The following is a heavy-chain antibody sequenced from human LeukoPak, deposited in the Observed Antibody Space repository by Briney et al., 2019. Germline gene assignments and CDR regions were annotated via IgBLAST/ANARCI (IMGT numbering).Heavy chain of an antibody. Sequence: GESLKISCKGSGYSFTIYWIGWVRQVPGKGLEWMGIIYPGDSDTRYSPSFQGQVTISADKSISTAYLQWSSLKASDTAMYYCARRRYSSGSGVEFDPWGQGTLVTVSS. CDR1: GYSFTIYW. CDR2: IYPGDSDT. J-gene: IGHJ5*02. CDR3: ARRRYSSGSGVEFDP. V-gene: IGHV5-51*01. D-gene: IGHD6-25*01.